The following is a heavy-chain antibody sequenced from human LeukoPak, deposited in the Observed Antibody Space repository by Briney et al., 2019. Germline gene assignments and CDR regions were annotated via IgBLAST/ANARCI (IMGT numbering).Heavy chain of an antibody. Sequence: SETLSLTCTVSGGSISSYYWSWIRQPPGKGLEWIGYIYYSGSTNYNPSLKSRVTISVDTSKNQFSLKLSSVTAADTAVYYCARDGFGGGRAAGFFDSWGQGTLVTVSS. J-gene: IGHJ4*02. CDR3: ARDGFGGGRAAGFFDS. CDR2: IYYSGST. D-gene: IGHD6-13*01. CDR1: GGSISSYY. V-gene: IGHV4-59*01.